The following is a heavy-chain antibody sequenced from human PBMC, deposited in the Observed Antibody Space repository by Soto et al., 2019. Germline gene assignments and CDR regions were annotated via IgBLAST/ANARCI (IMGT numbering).Heavy chain of an antibody. D-gene: IGHD2-15*01. V-gene: IGHV1-69*01. CDR3: AREFLYCSGGSCYSSEYFQH. CDR1: GGTFSSYA. J-gene: IGHJ1*01. Sequence: VQLVQSGAEVKKPGSSVKVSCKASGGTFSSYAISWVRQAPGQGLEWMGGIIPIFGTANYAQKFQGRVTITADESTSTAYMELSSLRSEDTAVYYCAREFLYCSGGSCYSSEYFQHWGQGTLVTVSS. CDR2: IIPIFGTA.